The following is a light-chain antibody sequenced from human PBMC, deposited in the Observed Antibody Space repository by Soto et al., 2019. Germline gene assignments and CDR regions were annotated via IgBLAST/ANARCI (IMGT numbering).Light chain of an antibody. Sequence: EIVLTQSPATLSLSPGERATLSCRASQSVNSYLVWYQQKPGQAPRLLIYDASNRATGIPARFSGSGSGTDFSLTISSLEPEDFAVYYCQQRSDWPTFGPGTKVDMK. CDR3: QQRSDWPT. CDR1: QSVNSY. J-gene: IGKJ3*01. V-gene: IGKV3-11*01. CDR2: DAS.